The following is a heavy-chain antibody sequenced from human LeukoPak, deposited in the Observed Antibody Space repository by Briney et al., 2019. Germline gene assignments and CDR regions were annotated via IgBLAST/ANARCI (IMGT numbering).Heavy chain of an antibody. CDR2: IIPILGIA. V-gene: IGHV1-69*04. J-gene: IGHJ4*02. Sequence: ASVKVSCKASGGTFTSYAISWVRQAPGQGLEWMGRIIPILGIANYAQKFQGRVTMTRNTSISTAYMELSSLRSEDTAMYYCARASRDYYDSSGYYGGKPDYWGQGTLVTVSS. CDR3: ARASRDYYDSSGYYGGKPDY. CDR1: GGTFTSYA. D-gene: IGHD3-22*01.